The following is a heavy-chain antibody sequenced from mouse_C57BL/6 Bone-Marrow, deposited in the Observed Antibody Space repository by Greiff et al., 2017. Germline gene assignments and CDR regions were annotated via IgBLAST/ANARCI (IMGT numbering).Heavy chain of an antibody. CDR1: GYSFTGYY. Sequence: EVQLQQSGPELVKPGASVKISCQASGYSFTGYYMNWVKQSPEKSLEWIGEINPSTGGTTYNQKFKAKATLTVDKSSSTAYMQLKSLTSEDSAVYYCATLSTMVRGWFAYWGQGTLVTVSA. V-gene: IGHV1-42*01. CDR2: INPSTGGT. J-gene: IGHJ3*01. CDR3: ATLSTMVRGWFAY. D-gene: IGHD2-2*01.